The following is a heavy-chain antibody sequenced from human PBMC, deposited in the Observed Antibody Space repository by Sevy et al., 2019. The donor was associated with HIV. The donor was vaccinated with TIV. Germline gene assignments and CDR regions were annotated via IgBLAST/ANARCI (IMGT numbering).Heavy chain of an antibody. Sequence: GGSLRLSCAASGFTFSSYGMHWVRQAPGKGLEWVAFIRYDGSNKYYADSVKGRFTISRDNSKNTLYLQMNSLRAEDTAVYYCAKYAGDFPHFDYWGQGTLVTVSS. CDR3: AKYAGDFPHFDY. CDR1: GFTFSSYG. D-gene: IGHD7-27*01. V-gene: IGHV3-30*02. J-gene: IGHJ4*02. CDR2: IRYDGSNK.